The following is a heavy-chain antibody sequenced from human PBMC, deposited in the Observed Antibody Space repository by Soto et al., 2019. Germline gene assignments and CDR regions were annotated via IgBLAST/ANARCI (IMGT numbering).Heavy chain of an antibody. D-gene: IGHD4-17*01. CDR1: GYTFTSYA. CDR2: INAGNGNT. CDR3: ADLIPLIDDYGGA. J-gene: IGHJ5*02. V-gene: IGHV1-3*01. Sequence: QVQLVQSGAEVKKPGASVKVSCKASGYTFTSYAMHWVRQAPGQRLEWMGWINAGNGNTKYSQKFQGRVTITRDTSASTAYMELSSLRSEDTAVYYCADLIPLIDDYGGAWGQGTLVTVSS.